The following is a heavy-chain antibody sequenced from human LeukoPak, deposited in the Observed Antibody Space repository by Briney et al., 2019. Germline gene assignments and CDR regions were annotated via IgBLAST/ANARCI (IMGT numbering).Heavy chain of an antibody. CDR2: INPNSGGT. CDR1: GYTFIGFY. D-gene: IGHD2-2*01. CDR3: ARSSRTYCSSTSCDFDY. Sequence: ASVKVSCKASGYTFIGFYMHWVRQAPGQGLEWMGWINPNSGGTNYAQKFQGRVTMTRDTSISTTYMELSRLRSDDTAVYYCARSSRTYCSSTSCDFDYRGQGTLVTVSS. V-gene: IGHV1-2*02. J-gene: IGHJ4*02.